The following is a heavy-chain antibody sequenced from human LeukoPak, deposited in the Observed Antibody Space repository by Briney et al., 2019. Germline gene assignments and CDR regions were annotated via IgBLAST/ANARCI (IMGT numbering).Heavy chain of an antibody. D-gene: IGHD1-20*01. V-gene: IGHV3-48*04. CDR2: ISSSSSTI. J-gene: IGHJ6*03. CDR1: GFTFSSYS. CDR3: ARGVGRITGTLTPRPYYYYYMDV. Sequence: PGGSLRLSCAASGFTFSSYSMNWVRQAPGKGLEWVSYISSSSSTIYYADSVKGRFTISRDNAKNSLYLQMNSLRAEDTAVYYCARGVGRITGTLTPRPYYYYYMDVWGKGTTVTVSS.